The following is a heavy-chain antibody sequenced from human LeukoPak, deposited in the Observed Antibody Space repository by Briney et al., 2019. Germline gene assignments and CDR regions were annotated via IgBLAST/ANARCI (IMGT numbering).Heavy chain of an antibody. CDR1: GGSISSSSYY. CDR3: ARPRLGATPFDAFDI. J-gene: IGHJ3*02. D-gene: IGHD1-26*01. V-gene: IGHV4-39*07. Sequence: SETLSLTCTVSGGSISSSSYYWGWIRQPPGKGLEWIGSIYYSGSTYFNPSLKSRVTISVDTSKNQFSLKLSSVTAADTAVYYCARPRLGATPFDAFDIWGQGTMVTVSS. CDR2: IYYSGST.